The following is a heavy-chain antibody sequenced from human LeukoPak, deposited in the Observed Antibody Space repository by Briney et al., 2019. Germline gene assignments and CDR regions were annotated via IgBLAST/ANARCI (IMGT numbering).Heavy chain of an antibody. CDR2: ISAYNGNT. D-gene: IGHD6-6*01. CDR3: AREVYSSSRYYFDY. CDR1: GYTFTSYG. V-gene: IGHV1-18*01. Sequence: ASVKVSCKASGYTFTSYGISWVRQAPGQGLEWMGWISAYNGNTNYAQRLQGRVTMTTDTSTSTAYMELRSLRSDDTAVYYCAREVYSSSRYYFDYWGQGTLVTVSS. J-gene: IGHJ4*02.